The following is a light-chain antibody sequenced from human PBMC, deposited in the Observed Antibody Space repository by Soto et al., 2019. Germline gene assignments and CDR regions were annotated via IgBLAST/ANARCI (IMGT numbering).Light chain of an antibody. CDR2: DVT. J-gene: IGLJ2*01. CDR1: YSDVGAYNY. Sequence: QSALTQPASVSGSPGQSITISCTGTYSDVGAYNYVSWYQHHPGKVPSLIIHDVTDRPSGVSNRFSGSKSGDTASLTISGLLAEDEAHYYCSSYTTSSRVVFGGGTKLTVL. V-gene: IGLV2-14*03. CDR3: SSYTTSSRVV.